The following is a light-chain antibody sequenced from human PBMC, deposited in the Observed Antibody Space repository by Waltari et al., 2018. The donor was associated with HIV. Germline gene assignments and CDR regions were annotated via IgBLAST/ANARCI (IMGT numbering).Light chain of an antibody. V-gene: IGLV2-23*02. Sequence: QSALTQPASVSGSPGQSITISCTGTSSDVGSYTFVSWYQHHPGKAPKLMIYEVTKRPSGVSNRFSGSKSGNTASLTISGLQAEDEADYYCCSYAGSSTFRIFGGGTRLTVL. CDR3: CSYAGSSTFRI. CDR1: SSDVGSYTF. CDR2: EVT. J-gene: IGLJ2*01.